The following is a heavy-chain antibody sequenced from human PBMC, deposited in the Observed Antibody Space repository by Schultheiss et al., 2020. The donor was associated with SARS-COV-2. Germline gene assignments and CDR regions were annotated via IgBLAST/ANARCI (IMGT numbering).Heavy chain of an antibody. CDR3: ARGRTEYYDFWTDYYYYYGMDV. V-gene: IGHV4-59*08. CDR2: IYYSGST. D-gene: IGHD3/OR15-3a*01. CDR1: GGSISSYY. Sequence: SETLSLTCTVSGGSISSYYWSWIRQPPGKGLEWIGYIYYSGSTYYNPSLKSRVTISVDTSKNQFSLKLSSVTAADTAVYYCARGRTEYYDFWTDYYYYYGMDVWGQGTTVTVSS. J-gene: IGHJ6*02.